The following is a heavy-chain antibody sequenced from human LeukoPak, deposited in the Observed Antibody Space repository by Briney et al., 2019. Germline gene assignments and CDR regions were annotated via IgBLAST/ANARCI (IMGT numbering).Heavy chain of an antibody. CDR2: IDHRGSS. CDR3: ATRSSTLAAARSFDE. Sequence: PSETLSLTCAVHGESFSSYFWSWIRHVPGKGLEWIGEIDHRGSSNYNPPLKSRATISVDTSKNHFSLSLTSVSAADTAVYYCATRSSTLAAARSFDEWGQGTVVTVSS. J-gene: IGHJ4*03. D-gene: IGHD6-13*01. CDR1: GESFSSYF. V-gene: IGHV4-34*01.